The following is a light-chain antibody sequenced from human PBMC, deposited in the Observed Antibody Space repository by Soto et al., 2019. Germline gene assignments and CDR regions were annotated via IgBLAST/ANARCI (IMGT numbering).Light chain of an antibody. J-gene: IGKJ1*01. CDR3: QQYYITPRT. CDR2: WAS. CDR1: QTVLYNSNNKNY. Sequence: DIVMTQSPDSLAVSLGERATINCKSSQTVLYNSNNKNYLAWYQQKPGQPPKLLIYWASTRESGVPDRFSGSGSGTDFSLTISSLQAEDVAVYYCQQYYITPRTFGQGTKVDI. V-gene: IGKV4-1*01.